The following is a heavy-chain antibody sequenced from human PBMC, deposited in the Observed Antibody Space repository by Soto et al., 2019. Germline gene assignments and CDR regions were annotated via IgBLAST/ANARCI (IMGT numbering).Heavy chain of an antibody. CDR3: ASFPDYYDSRGSYYFDY. CDR1: GYTVSNYG. CDR2: ISVYNGNT. V-gene: IGHV1-18*01. Sequence: VQLVQSGAEVKKPGASVKVSCKASGYTVSNYGISWVRQAPGQGLEWMGWISVYNGNTNYARKLQGRVTMTTDTSTSTASMELMSLRSDDTAMYYCASFPDYYDSRGSYYFDYWGQGTLVTVSS. J-gene: IGHJ4*02. D-gene: IGHD3-22*01.